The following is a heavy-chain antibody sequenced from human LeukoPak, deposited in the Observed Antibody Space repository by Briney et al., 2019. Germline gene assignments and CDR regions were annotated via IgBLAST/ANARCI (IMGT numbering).Heavy chain of an antibody. CDR3: IAHFPYFYGFDV. D-gene: IGHD3-3*02. Sequence: PGGSLRLSCVSSGFTIGTAWMGWVRQAPGKGLEWLGHIKSEGEGATTDYAAPAKGRFAISRDDSKNMIYLQMSSLKIDDTAIYYCIAHFPYFYGFDVWGKGTTVTVSS. CDR2: IKSEGEGATT. V-gene: IGHV3-15*01. J-gene: IGHJ6*04. CDR1: GFTIGTAW.